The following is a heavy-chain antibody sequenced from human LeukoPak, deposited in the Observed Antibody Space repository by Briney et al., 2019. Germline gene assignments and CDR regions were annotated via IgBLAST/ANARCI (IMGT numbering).Heavy chain of an antibody. Sequence: GASVKVSCTASGYTFTSYDINWVRQATGQGLEWMGWMNPNSGNTGYAQKFQGRVTMTRNTSISTAYMELSSPRSEDTAVYYCARGVPYCSSTSCYPSLRWFDPWGQGTLVTVSS. CDR1: GYTFTSYD. CDR2: MNPNSGNT. J-gene: IGHJ5*02. V-gene: IGHV1-8*01. CDR3: ARGVPYCSSTSCYPSLRWFDP. D-gene: IGHD2-2*01.